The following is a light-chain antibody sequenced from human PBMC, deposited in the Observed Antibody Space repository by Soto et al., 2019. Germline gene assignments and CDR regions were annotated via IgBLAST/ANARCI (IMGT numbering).Light chain of an antibody. J-gene: IGKJ1*01. CDR1: QSVSSTY. Sequence: IVLTQSPGTLSLFPGERATFSCRASQSVSSTYLAWYQQKPGQAPRLLIYGASSRANGIPDRFSGSGSGTAFTLTINRLEPEDSAVYYCQQYGTSPRTFGQGTKVEIK. CDR2: GAS. CDR3: QQYGTSPRT. V-gene: IGKV3-20*01.